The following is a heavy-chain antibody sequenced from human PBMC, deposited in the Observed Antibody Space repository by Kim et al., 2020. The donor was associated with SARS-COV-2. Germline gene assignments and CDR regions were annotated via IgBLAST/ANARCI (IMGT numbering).Heavy chain of an antibody. J-gene: IGHJ6*02. Sequence: ASVKVSCKASGYTFTSYAMNWVRQAPGQGLEWMGWINTNNGNPTYAQGFTGRFVFSLDTSVSTAYLQISSLKAEDTAVYYCAREGALRFLEWLPIRHHQEENYYYYYGMDVWGQGTTVTVSS. D-gene: IGHD3-3*01. CDR2: INTNNGNP. CDR3: AREGALRFLEWLPIRHHQEENYYYYYGMDV. V-gene: IGHV7-4-1*02. CDR1: GYTFTSYA.